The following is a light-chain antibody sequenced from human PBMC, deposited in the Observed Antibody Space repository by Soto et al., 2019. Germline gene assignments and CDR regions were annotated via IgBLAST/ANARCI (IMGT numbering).Light chain of an antibody. CDR1: SSNIGSNL. CDR2: NNN. V-gene: IGLV1-44*01. CDR3: ALWDDSLNGLRV. J-gene: IGLJ3*02. Sequence: QSVLTQPPSASGTPGQTVTISCSGSSSNIGSNLVNWYQLLPGTTPRLLIYNNNQRPSAVPDRFSGSKSGTSASLAISGLQSEDEGDYFCALWDDSLNGLRVFGGGTNLTVL.